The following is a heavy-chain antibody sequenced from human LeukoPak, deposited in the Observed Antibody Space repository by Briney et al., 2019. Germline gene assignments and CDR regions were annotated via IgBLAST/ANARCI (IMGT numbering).Heavy chain of an antibody. D-gene: IGHD3-22*01. J-gene: IGHJ5*02. CDR1: GGSISSYY. Sequence: PSETLSLTCTVSGGSISSYYWSWIRQPPGKGLEWIGYIYYSGSTNYNPSLKSRVTISVDTSKNQFSLKLSSVTAADTAVYYCAQGGTYYYDSSGYYGLNWFDPWGQGTLVTVSS. V-gene: IGHV4-59*01. CDR3: AQGGTYYYDSSGYYGLNWFDP. CDR2: IYYSGST.